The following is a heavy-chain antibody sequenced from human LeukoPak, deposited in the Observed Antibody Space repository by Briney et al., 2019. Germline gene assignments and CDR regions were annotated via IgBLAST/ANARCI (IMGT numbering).Heavy chain of an antibody. CDR3: ARDSQGYSSSWYGFDP. CDR2: ISSSSSTI. D-gene: IGHD6-13*01. Sequence: GGSLRLSCAASGFTFSSYSMNWVRQAPGKGLEWVSYISSSSSTIYYADSVKGRFTISRDNAKNSLYLQMNSLRAEDTAVYYCARDSQGYSSSWYGFDPWGQGTLVTVSS. CDR1: GFTFSSYS. J-gene: IGHJ5*02. V-gene: IGHV3-48*01.